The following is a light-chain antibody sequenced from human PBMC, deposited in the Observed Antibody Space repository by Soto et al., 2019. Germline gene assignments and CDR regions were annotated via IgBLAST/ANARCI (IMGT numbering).Light chain of an antibody. CDR1: QGISSS. Sequence: IQLTQSPSSLSASVGDRVTITCRASQGISSSLAWYQQKPGKAPNIMIYGEYTLQSGVPSRFSGSGSGTDLTLTISRLQPEDFATYYCQKLNSYPLTCGGGTKVDIK. V-gene: IGKV1-9*01. CDR2: GEY. CDR3: QKLNSYPLT. J-gene: IGKJ4*01.